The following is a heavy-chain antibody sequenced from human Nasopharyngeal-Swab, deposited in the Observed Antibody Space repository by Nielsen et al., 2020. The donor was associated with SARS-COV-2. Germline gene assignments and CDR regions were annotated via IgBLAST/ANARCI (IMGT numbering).Heavy chain of an antibody. V-gene: IGHV3-30*04. CDR2: ISYDGSNK. Sequence: GESLKISCAASGFTFSSYSMHWLRQAPGKGLEWVAVISYDGSNKYYADSVKGRFTISRDNSKNTLYLQMNSLRAEDTAVYYCARDPRGLWDSYGMDVWGQGTTVTVSS. D-gene: IGHD1-26*01. J-gene: IGHJ6*02. CDR1: GFTFSSYS. CDR3: ARDPRGLWDSYGMDV.